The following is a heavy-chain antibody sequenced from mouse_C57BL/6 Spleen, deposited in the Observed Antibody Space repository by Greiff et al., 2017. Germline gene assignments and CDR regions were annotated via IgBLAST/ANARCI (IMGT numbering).Heavy chain of an antibody. J-gene: IGHJ4*01. Sequence: EVKLMESGGGLVQPGGSLKLSCAASGFTFSDYGMAWVRQAPRKGPEWVAFISNLAYSIYYADTVTGRFTISRENAKNTLYLEMSSLRSEDTAMYYCARAMDYWGQGTSVTVSS. CDR1: GFTFSDYG. CDR3: ARAMDY. V-gene: IGHV5-15*01. CDR2: ISNLAYSI.